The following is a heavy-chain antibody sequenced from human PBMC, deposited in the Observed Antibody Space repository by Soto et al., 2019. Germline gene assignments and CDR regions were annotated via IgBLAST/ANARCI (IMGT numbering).Heavy chain of an antibody. V-gene: IGHV3-33*01. J-gene: IGHJ6*02. CDR3: ARDQAYYYDSSGSKRDYGMDV. Sequence: GGSLRLSCAASGFTFSSYGMHWVRQAPGKGLEWVAVIWYDGSNKYYADSVKGRFTISRDNSKNTLYMQMNSLRAEDTAVYYCARDQAYYYDSSGSKRDYGMDVWGQGTTVTVSS. CDR2: IWYDGSNK. D-gene: IGHD3-22*01. CDR1: GFTFSSYG.